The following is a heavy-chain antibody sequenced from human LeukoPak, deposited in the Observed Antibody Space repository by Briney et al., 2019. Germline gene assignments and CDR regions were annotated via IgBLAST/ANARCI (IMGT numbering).Heavy chain of an antibody. Sequence: HPGRSLRLSCAASGFTFDDYAMHWVRQAPGKGLEWVSGISWNSGSIGYADSVKGRFTISRDNAKNSLYLQMNSLRAEDMALYYCAKDIRGYSYGFDYWGQGTLVTVSS. CDR2: ISWNSGSI. J-gene: IGHJ4*02. D-gene: IGHD5-18*01. V-gene: IGHV3-9*03. CDR1: GFTFDDYA. CDR3: AKDIRGYSYGFDY.